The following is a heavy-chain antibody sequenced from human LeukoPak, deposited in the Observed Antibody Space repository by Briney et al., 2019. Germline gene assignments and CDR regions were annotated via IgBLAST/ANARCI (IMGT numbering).Heavy chain of an antibody. V-gene: IGHV4-34*01. CDR3: ARGGLRYFDWSTLFYFDY. D-gene: IGHD3-9*01. Sequence: PSETLSLTCAVYGGSFSGYYWSWIRQPPGKGLEWIGEINHSGSTNYNPSLKSRVTISVDTSKNQFSLKLISVAAADTAVYYCARGGLRYFDWSTLFYFDYWGQGTLVTASS. CDR1: GGSFSGYY. CDR2: INHSGST. J-gene: IGHJ4*02.